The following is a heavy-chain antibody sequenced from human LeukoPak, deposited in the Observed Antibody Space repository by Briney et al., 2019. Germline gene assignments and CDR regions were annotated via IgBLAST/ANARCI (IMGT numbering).Heavy chain of an antibody. CDR2: IWYNGKNK. V-gene: IGHV3-33*01. CDR3: GRFGVKWEIDY. CDR1: GFTFSTYA. D-gene: IGHD1-26*01. J-gene: IGHJ4*02. Sequence: GGSLRLPCAASGFTFSTYAMHWVRQAPGKGLEWVAMIWYNGKNKHYADSVKGRFTISRDNSKNTLDLQMNSLRAEDTAVYYCGRFGVKWEIDYWGQGALVTVSS.